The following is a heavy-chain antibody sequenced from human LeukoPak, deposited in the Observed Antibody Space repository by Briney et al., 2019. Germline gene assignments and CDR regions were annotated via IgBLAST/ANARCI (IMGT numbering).Heavy chain of an antibody. V-gene: IGHV1-69*04. D-gene: IGHD6-13*01. Sequence: ASVKVSCKASGGTFSSYAISWVRQAPGQGLEWMGRIIPILGIANYAQKFQGRVTITADKSTSTAYMELSSLRSEDTAVYYCAREVYSSSWPTPADYWGQGTLVTVSS. CDR1: GGTFSSYA. CDR2: IIPILGIA. CDR3: AREVYSSSWPTPADY. J-gene: IGHJ4*02.